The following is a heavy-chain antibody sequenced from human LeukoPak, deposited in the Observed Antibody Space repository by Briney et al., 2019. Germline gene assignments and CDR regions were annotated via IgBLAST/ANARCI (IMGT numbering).Heavy chain of an antibody. J-gene: IGHJ3*02. CDR2: IYTSGST. CDR1: GVSISSYY. V-gene: IGHV4-4*07. D-gene: IGHD3-9*01. CDR3: ARDPDYDILTGSRAFDI. Sequence: SETLSLTCTVSGVSISSYYWSWIRQPAGKGLEWIGRIYTSGSTNYNPSLKSRVTMSVDTSKSQCTLKLSSVTAADTAVYYCARDPDYDILTGSRAFDIWGQGTMVTVSS.